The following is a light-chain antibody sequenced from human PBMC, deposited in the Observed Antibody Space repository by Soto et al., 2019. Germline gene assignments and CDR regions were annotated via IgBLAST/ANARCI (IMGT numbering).Light chain of an antibody. Sequence: EIVLTQSPATLSLSPGERATLSCRASQSVSSYLAWYQQKPGQAPRLLIYDASNRATGIPARFSGSGSGPDFTLTISSLEPEDFEVYYCQQRSNWTLTFGGGTKVEIK. J-gene: IGKJ4*01. CDR2: DAS. V-gene: IGKV3-11*01. CDR1: QSVSSY. CDR3: QQRSNWTLT.